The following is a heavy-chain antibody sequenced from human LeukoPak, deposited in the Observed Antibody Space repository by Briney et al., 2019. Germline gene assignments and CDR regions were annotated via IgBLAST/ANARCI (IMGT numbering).Heavy chain of an antibody. CDR1: GFTFSNYA. Sequence: GGSLRLSCAASGFTFSNYAMSWVRQAPGKGLEWVSAISGSDGRLFYADSVKGRFTISRDNSRNTLFLQMNSLRAEDTALYYCAKESPYRAPTRTYYFDYWGQGTLVTVSS. CDR3: AKESPYRAPTRTYYFDY. D-gene: IGHD3-16*01. V-gene: IGHV3-23*01. J-gene: IGHJ4*02. CDR2: ISGSDGRL.